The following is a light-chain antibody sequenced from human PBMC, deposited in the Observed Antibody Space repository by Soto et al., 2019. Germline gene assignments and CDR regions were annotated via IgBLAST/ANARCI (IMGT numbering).Light chain of an antibody. J-gene: IGKJ5*01. Sequence: DIQMTQSPSTLSASVIDIVTITCRASQSISSWLAWYQQKPGKAPKLLIYDASTLESGVPSRFSGSGSETEFTLTISRLQPDDFATYFCHSRAFGQGTRLEI. CDR1: QSISSW. V-gene: IGKV1-5*01. CDR3: HSRA. CDR2: DAS.